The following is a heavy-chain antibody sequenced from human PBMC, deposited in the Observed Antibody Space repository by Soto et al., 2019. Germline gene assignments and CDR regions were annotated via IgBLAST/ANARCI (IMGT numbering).Heavy chain of an antibody. V-gene: IGHV4-39*01. CDR3: ARASDSSGSYGMDV. Sequence: SETLSLTCTVSGGSISSSSYYWGWIRQPPGKGLEWIGSIYYSGSTYYNPSLKSRVTISVDTSKNQFSLKLSSVTAADTAVYYCARASDSSGSYGMDVWGQGTTVTVSS. CDR2: IYYSGST. J-gene: IGHJ6*02. D-gene: IGHD3-22*01. CDR1: GGSISSSSYY.